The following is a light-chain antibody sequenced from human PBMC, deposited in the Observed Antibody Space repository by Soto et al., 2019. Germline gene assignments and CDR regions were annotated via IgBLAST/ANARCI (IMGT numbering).Light chain of an antibody. CDR1: SGSIASNY. CDR2: EDN. V-gene: IGLV6-57*03. Sequence: NFMLTQPHSVSESPGKTVTISCTRSSGSIASNYVQWYQQRPGSAPTTVIYEDNQRPSGVPDRFSGSIDSSSNSASLTISGLKTEDEADYYCQSYDSSNPWVFGGGIKVTVL. J-gene: IGLJ3*02. CDR3: QSYDSSNPWV.